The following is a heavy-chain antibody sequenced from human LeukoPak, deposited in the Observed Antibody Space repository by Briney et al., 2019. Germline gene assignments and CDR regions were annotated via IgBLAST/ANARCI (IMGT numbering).Heavy chain of an antibody. CDR1: GFTFSSYS. CDR3: TKDTSIGRYCTNGVCSPFDY. Sequence: PGGSLRLSCAGSGFTFSSYSMSWVRQAPGKGLEWVAAISDTGATTYDADSVKGRFTISRDNSSSILYLQMNSLRAEDTALYYCTKDTSIGRYCTNGVCSPFDYWGQGTLVTVSS. J-gene: IGHJ4*02. CDR2: ISDTGATT. V-gene: IGHV3-23*01. D-gene: IGHD2-8*01.